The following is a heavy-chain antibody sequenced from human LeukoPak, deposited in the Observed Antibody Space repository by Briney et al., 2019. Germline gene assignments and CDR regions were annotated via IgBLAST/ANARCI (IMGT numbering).Heavy chain of an antibody. D-gene: IGHD6-13*01. CDR2: MNPNSGNT. Sequence: GASVKVSCKASGYTFTSYDINWVRQATGQGLEWMGWMNPNSGNTGYAQKFQGRVTMTRNTSISTAYMELSSLRSEDTGVYYCVRGHGIAAAVDFDYWGQGTLVTVSS. V-gene: IGHV1-8*01. J-gene: IGHJ4*02. CDR3: VRGHGIAAAVDFDY. CDR1: GYTFTSYD.